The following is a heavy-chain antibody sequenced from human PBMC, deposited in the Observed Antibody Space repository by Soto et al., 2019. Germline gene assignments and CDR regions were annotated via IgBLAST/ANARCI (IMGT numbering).Heavy chain of an antibody. CDR2: TSAHNGNT. V-gene: IGHV1-18*01. D-gene: IGHD3-10*02. CDR1: GYTFTSYG. Sequence: QVHLVQSGAEVKKPGASVKVSCKASGYTFTSYGITWVRQAPGQGLEWMGWTSAHNGNTDYAQKLQGRVIVTRDTSTSPAYMERRILRSDDTAVYYCARGMYGEHWGQGALVTVSS. CDR3: ARGMYGEH. J-gene: IGHJ1*01.